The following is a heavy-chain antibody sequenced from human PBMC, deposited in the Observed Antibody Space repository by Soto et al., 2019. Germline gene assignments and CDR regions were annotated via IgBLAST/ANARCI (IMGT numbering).Heavy chain of an antibody. CDR1: GFRFSGYG. Sequence: VGSLRLSCAASGFRFSGYGMHWVRQAPGKGLEWLAAISNDGSNKYYGDSVKGRFTISRDNSKNTLYLQINSLRAEDTAVYYCAKKITIFGAAPMDVWGQGTTVTVSS. J-gene: IGHJ6*02. CDR2: ISNDGSNK. V-gene: IGHV3-30*18. D-gene: IGHD3-3*01. CDR3: AKKITIFGAAPMDV.